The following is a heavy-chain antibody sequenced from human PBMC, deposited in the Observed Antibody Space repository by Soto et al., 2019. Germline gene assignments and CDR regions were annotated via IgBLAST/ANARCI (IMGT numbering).Heavy chain of an antibody. Sequence: GASVKVSCKASGYTFTSYYMHWVRQAPGQGLEWMGIINPSGGSTSYAQKFQGRVTMTRDTSTSTVYMELSSLRSEDTAVYYCARWIGAAAGTGWFDPWGQGTLVTVSS. D-gene: IGHD6-13*01. CDR2: INPSGGST. V-gene: IGHV1-46*01. J-gene: IGHJ5*02. CDR1: GYTFTSYY. CDR3: ARWIGAAAGTGWFDP.